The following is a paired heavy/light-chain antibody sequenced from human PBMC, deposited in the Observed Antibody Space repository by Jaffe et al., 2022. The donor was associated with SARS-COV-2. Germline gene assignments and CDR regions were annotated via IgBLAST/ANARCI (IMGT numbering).Heavy chain of an antibody. V-gene: IGHV1-46*01. CDR3: ARDSTAWCIDY. D-gene: IGHD6-19*01. CDR2: INPNGDFT. J-gene: IGHJ4*02. Sequence: QVQLVQSGAEVKKPGASVKVSCKASGYTFTSYNVHWVRQAPGQGLEWMGIINPNGDFTTCAQKFQGRVTMTRDTSTNTVSMELSSLRSEDTAVYYCARDSTAWCIDYWGPGTLVTVSS. CDR1: GYTFTSYN.
Light chain of an antibody. V-gene: IGLV2-8*01. CDR3: SSYAGSKVWV. J-gene: IGLJ3*02. CDR2: DVS. Sequence: QSALTQPPSASGSPGQSVTISCTGTSSDVGGYNYVSWYQQHPGKAPKTMIYDVSKRPSGVPDRFSGSKSGNTASLTVSGLQAEDEADYYCSSYAGSKVWVFGGGTKLTVL. CDR1: SSDVGGYNY.